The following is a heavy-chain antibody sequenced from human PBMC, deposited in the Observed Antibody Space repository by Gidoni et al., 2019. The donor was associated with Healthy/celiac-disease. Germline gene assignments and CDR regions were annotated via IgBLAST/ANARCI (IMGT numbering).Heavy chain of an antibody. CDR2: IWYDGSNK. CDR1: GFTFSSYG. D-gene: IGHD3-22*01. Sequence: QVQLVESGGGVVQPGRSLRLSCAASGFTFSSYGMHWVRQAPGKGLEWVAVIWYDGSNKYYADSVKGRFTISRDNSKNTLYLQMNSLRAEDTAVYYCGRDLRGSGYYSTLDYWGQGTLVTVSS. J-gene: IGHJ4*02. V-gene: IGHV3-33*01. CDR3: GRDLRGSGYYSTLDY.